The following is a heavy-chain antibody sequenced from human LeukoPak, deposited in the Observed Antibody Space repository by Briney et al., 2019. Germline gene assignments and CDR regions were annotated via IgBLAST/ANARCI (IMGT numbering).Heavy chain of an antibody. CDR3: ASRSGRASGSSIHYFDY. D-gene: IGHD1-26*01. Sequence: GGSLRLSCAASGFTVSSNYMSWVRQAPGKGLEWVSVIYSGGNTYYANSVKGRFTISRDNSKNTLYLQMNSLRAGDTAVYYCASRSGRASGSSIHYFDYWGQGTLVTVSS. CDR1: GFTVSSNY. V-gene: IGHV3-53*01. J-gene: IGHJ4*02. CDR2: IYSGGNT.